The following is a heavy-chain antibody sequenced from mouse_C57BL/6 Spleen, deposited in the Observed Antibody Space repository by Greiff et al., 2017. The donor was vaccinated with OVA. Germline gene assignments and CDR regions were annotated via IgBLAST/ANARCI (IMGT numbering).Heavy chain of an antibody. Sequence: ESGPGLVKPSQSLSLTCSVTGYSITSGYSWNWIRQFPGNKLEWMGYISYDGSNNYNPSLKNRISITRDTSKNQFFLKLNSVTTEDTATYYCARDQGYYDFDYWGQGTTLTVSS. CDR3: ARDQGYYDFDY. CDR2: ISYDGSN. D-gene: IGHD2-3*01. CDR1: GYSITSGYS. V-gene: IGHV3-6*01. J-gene: IGHJ2*01.